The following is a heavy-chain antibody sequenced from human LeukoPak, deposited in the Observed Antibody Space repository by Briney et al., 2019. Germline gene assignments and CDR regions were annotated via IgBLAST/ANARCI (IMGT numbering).Heavy chain of an antibody. V-gene: IGHV1-46*01. J-gene: IGHJ4*02. CDR1: GYTITSYY. CDR2: INPSGGST. D-gene: IGHD1-26*01. CDR3: ARVSGSYYPHFDY. Sequence: ASVKVSCKASGYTITSYYMHWERQAPGQGLEWMGIINPSGGSTSYAQKFQGRVTMTRDTSTSTVYMELSSLRSEDTAVYYCARVSGSYYPHFDYWGQGTLVTVSS.